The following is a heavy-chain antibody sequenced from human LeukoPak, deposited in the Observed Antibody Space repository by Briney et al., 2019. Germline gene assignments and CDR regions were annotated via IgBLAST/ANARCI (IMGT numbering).Heavy chain of an antibody. V-gene: IGHV1-18*01. D-gene: IGHD2-15*01. Sequence: ASVKVSFKASVYTFTSSGISWVRQAPGQGLEWMGWLSTYNGNTNYAQKLQGRVTMTTDTSTSTAYMELRSLRSDVTAVYYGARDRKGYCSGGSCYSWFDPWDQGTRVTVSA. CDR2: LSTYNGNT. CDR3: ARDRKGYCSGGSCYSWFDP. J-gene: IGHJ5*02. CDR1: VYTFTSSG.